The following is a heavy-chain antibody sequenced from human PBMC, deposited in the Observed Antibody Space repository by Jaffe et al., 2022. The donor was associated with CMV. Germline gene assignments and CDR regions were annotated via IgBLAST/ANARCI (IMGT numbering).Heavy chain of an antibody. V-gene: IGHV4-39*01. J-gene: IGHJ3*02. CDR2: IYYSGST. D-gene: IGHD3-22*01. Sequence: QLQLQESGPGLVKPSETLSLTCTVSGGSISSSSYYWGWIRQPPGKGLEWIGSIYYSGSTYYNPSLKSRVTISVDTSKNQFSLKLSSVTAADTAVYYCARPGYYDSPPLHAFDIWGQGTMVTVSS. CDR1: GGSISSSSYY. CDR3: ARPGYYDSPPLHAFDI.